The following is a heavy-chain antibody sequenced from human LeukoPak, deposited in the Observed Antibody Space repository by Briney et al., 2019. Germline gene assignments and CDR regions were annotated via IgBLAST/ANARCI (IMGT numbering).Heavy chain of an antibody. J-gene: IGHJ2*01. Sequence: GGSLRLSCAASGFTFITYSMHWVRQAPGKGLEWVAVIWYDGSNKYYADSVKGRFTISRDNSKNTLYLQMNSLRAEDTAVYYCARGRRYFDLWGRGTLVTVSS. CDR2: IWYDGSNK. CDR3: ARGRRYFDL. CDR1: GFTFITYS. V-gene: IGHV3-33*08.